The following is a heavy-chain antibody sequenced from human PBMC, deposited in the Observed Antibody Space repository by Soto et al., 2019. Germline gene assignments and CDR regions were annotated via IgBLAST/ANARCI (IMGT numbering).Heavy chain of an antibody. D-gene: IGHD3-22*01. CDR3: ARAKYYYDSSGYYGPDAFDI. J-gene: IGHJ3*02. V-gene: IGHV4-31*03. CDR2: IYYSGST. Sequence: SETLSLTCTVSGGSISSGGYYWSWIRQHPGKGLEWIGYIYYSGSTYYNPSLKSRVTISVDTSKNQFSLKLSSVTAADTAVYYCARAKYYYDSSGYYGPDAFDIWGQGTMVTVPS. CDR1: GGSISSGGYY.